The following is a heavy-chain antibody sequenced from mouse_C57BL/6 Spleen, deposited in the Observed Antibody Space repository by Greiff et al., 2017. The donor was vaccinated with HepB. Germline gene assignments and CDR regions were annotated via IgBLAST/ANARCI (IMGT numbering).Heavy chain of an antibody. CDR2: IWSGGST. Sequence: VQLQESGPGLVQPSQSLSITCTVSGFSLTSYGVHWVRQSPGKGLEWLGVIWSGGSTDYNAAFISSLSISKDNSKSQVFYKMNSMQADDTAIYYYARNSDYDGSRFTCRGQKTLVTVSA. V-gene: IGHV2-2*01. CDR3: ARNSDYDGSRFTC. D-gene: IGHD1-2*01. J-gene: IGHJ3*01. CDR1: GFSLTSYG.